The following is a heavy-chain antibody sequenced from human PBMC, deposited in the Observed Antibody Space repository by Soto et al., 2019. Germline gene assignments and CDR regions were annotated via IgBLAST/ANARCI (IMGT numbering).Heavy chain of an antibody. D-gene: IGHD3-22*01. Sequence: ASVKVSCKASGYTFTSYGISWVRQAPGQGPEWMGWISAYNGNTNYAQKFQGRVTITADESTSTAYMELSSLRSEDTAVYYCARSPIVVAQGAFDIWGQGTMVTVSS. J-gene: IGHJ3*02. CDR2: ISAYNGNT. CDR3: ARSPIVVAQGAFDI. CDR1: GYTFTSYG. V-gene: IGHV1-18*01.